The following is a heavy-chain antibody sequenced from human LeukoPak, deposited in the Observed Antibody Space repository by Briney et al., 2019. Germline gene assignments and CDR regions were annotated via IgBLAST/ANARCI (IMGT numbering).Heavy chain of an antibody. J-gene: IGHJ6*03. CDR2: INPNSGGT. CDR3: ARPAVPAAPYYYYYMDV. CDR1: GYTFTGYY. V-gene: IGHV1-2*02. Sequence: ASVKVSCKASGYTFTGYYMHWVRQAPGQGLEWMGWINPNSGGTNYAQKFQGRVTMTRDTSISTACMELSRLRSDNTAVYYCARPAVPAAPYYYYYMDVWGKGTTVTVSS. D-gene: IGHD2-2*01.